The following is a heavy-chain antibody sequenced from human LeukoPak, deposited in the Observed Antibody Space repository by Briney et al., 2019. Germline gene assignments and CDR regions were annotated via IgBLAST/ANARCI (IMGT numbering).Heavy chain of an antibody. D-gene: IGHD4-23*01. CDR3: ATLTGGDDAFDI. Sequence: SETLSLTCTVSGASVRGYYWSWIRQPPGKGLEWIGYIYYSGSTNYNPSLKSRVTISVDTSKNQFSLKLNSVTPADTAVYYCATLTGGDDAFDIWGQGTMVTVSS. V-gene: IGHV4-59*02. CDR2: IYYSGST. CDR1: GASVRGYY. J-gene: IGHJ3*02.